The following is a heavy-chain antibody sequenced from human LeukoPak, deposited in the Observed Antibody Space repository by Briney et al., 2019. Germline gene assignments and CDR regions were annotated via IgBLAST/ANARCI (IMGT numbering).Heavy chain of an antibody. D-gene: IGHD6-13*01. CDR3: ARVRSAAADSYYYMDV. Sequence: PSETLSLTCTVSGGSISSDYWSWIRQPPGKGLEWIGYIYYSGSTNYNPSLKSRATISVDTSKKQFSLKLSSVTAADTAVYYCARVRSAAADSYYYMDVWGKGTTVTVSS. CDR2: IYYSGST. V-gene: IGHV4-59*01. CDR1: GGSISSDY. J-gene: IGHJ6*03.